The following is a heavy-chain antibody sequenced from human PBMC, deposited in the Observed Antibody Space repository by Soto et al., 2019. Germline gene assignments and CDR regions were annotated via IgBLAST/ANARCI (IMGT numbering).Heavy chain of an antibody. Sequence: GGSLRLSCAASGFTFSSYAMNWVRQAPGKGLEWVSAISGSGGSTYYADSVKGRFTISRDNSKNTLYLQMNSLRAEDTAVYYCAKTYNWGSNNDAFDIWGQGTMVTVSS. CDR2: ISGSGGST. CDR1: GFTFSSYA. J-gene: IGHJ3*02. V-gene: IGHV3-23*01. CDR3: AKTYNWGSNNDAFDI. D-gene: IGHD7-27*01.